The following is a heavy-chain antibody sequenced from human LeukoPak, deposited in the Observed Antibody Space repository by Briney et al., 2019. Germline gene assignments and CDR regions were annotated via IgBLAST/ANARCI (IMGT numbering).Heavy chain of an antibody. CDR2: IYYSGIT. CDR1: GDSLSSGSYY. J-gene: IGHJ5*02. D-gene: IGHD3-10*01. CDR3: ARLPRYYGSGSYFVGWFDP. Sequence: SETLSLTCTVSGDSLSSGSYYWSWIRQPPGKGLEWIGYIYYSGITNYNPSLRSRVTISVDTSKNQFSLKLSSVTAADTAMYYCARLPRYYGSGSYFVGWFDPWGQGTLVTVSS. V-gene: IGHV4-61*01.